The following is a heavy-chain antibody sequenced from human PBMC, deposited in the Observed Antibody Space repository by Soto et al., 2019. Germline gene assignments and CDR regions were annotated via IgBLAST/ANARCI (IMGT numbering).Heavy chain of an antibody. CDR2: IYYSGST. J-gene: IGHJ4*02. CDR1: GGSISSGGYY. V-gene: IGHV4-31*03. CDR3: ARVARYLFYYVSSGYSPGLLDY. Sequence: SETLSLTCTVSGGSISSGGYYWIWIRQHPGKGLEWIGYIYYSGSTYYNPSLKSRVTISVDTSKNQFSLKLSSVTAADTAVYYCARVARYLFYYVSSGYSPGLLDYWGQVTLVTVSS. D-gene: IGHD3-22*01.